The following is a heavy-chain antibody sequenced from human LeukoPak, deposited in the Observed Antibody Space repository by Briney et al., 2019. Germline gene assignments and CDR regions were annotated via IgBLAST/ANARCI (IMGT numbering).Heavy chain of an antibody. Sequence: KPPETLSLTCTVSRGSISSSSYYWGWIRQPPGKRLEWIGCCYYIGGTYYNPSLEGRVTISADSSKNQFSLKLTSVTAADTALYYCARILTTFDSWGQGTLVTVSS. J-gene: IGHJ4*02. CDR2: CYYIGGT. D-gene: IGHD4-11*01. CDR3: ARILTTFDS. CDR1: RGSISSSSYY. V-gene: IGHV4-39*01.